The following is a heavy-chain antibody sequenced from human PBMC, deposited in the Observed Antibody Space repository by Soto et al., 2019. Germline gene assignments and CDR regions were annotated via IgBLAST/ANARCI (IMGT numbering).Heavy chain of an antibody. D-gene: IGHD6-19*01. CDR3: APDLAVAGPGTRAH. CDR2: FDPEDGET. J-gene: IGHJ4*02. CDR1: GYTLTELS. Sequence: ASVKVSCKVSGYTLTELSMHWVRQAPGKGLEWMGGFDPEDGETIYAQKFQGRVTMTEDTSTDTAYMELSSLRSEDTAVYYCAPDLAVAGPGTRAHWGQGTLVTVSS. V-gene: IGHV1-24*01.